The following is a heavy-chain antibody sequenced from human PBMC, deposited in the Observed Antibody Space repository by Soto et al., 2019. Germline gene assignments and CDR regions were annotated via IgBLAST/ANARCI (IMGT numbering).Heavy chain of an antibody. V-gene: IGHV3-23*01. CDR3: APHVSCSGGSCQYDAFAI. Sequence: EVQVLESGGGLVQPGGSLRLSCEGSEFTVSGHAMTWIRQAPGKGPEWVSTITADGGTYYADSVKGRFAMSRDTSENQLYLQMNSLGAEDTAAYYCAPHVSCSGGSCQYDAFAIRGQGTMVTVSS. D-gene: IGHD2-15*01. CDR2: ITADGGT. CDR1: EFTVSGHA. J-gene: IGHJ3*02.